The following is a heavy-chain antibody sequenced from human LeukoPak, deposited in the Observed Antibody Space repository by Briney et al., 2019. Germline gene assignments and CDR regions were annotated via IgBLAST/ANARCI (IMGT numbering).Heavy chain of an antibody. CDR2: INPNSGGT. D-gene: IGHD3-3*01. CDR1: GYTFTGYY. J-gene: IGHJ4*02. V-gene: IGHV1-2*04. Sequence: ASVKVSCKASGYTFTGYYMHWVRQAPGQGLEWMGWINPNSGGTNYAQKFQGWVTMTRDTSISTAYMELRSLRSDDTAVYYCARGLITIFGVVKEYYFDYWGQGTLVTVSS. CDR3: ARGLITIFGVVKEYYFDY.